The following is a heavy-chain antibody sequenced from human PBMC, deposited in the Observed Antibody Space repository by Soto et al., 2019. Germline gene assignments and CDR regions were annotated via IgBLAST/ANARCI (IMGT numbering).Heavy chain of an antibody. CDR3: AKGGASGSYYMPGLYYFDY. V-gene: IGHV3-23*01. CDR2: ISGSGGST. Sequence: GGSLRLSCAACGFTFSSYAMSWVRQAPGKGLEWVSAISGSGGSTYYADSVKGRFTISRDNSKNTLYLQMNSPRAEDTAVYYCAKGGASGSYYMPGLYYFDYWGQGTLVTVSS. CDR1: GFTFSSYA. J-gene: IGHJ4*02. D-gene: IGHD1-26*01.